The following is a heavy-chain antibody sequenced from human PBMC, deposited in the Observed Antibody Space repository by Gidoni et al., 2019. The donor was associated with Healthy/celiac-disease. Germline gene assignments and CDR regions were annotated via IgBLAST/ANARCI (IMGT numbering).Heavy chain of an antibody. D-gene: IGHD1-1*01. CDR3: ARASTTGTTNLPLFDY. J-gene: IGHJ4*02. CDR1: LCTFRSYA. V-gene: IGHV1-69*01. CDR2: IIPICGTA. Sequence: QVHLVQSGAEVKKPGSSVQVSFKAYLCTFRSYAISWVREAPGLGLGWMGGIIPICGTANYTQKFQGRVTITADESTSTAYRELSSLRAEDTAVYYCARASTTGTTNLPLFDYWGQGTLGTVSS.